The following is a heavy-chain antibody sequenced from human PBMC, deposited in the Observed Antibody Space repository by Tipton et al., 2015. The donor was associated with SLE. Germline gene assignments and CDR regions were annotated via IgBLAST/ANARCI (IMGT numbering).Heavy chain of an antibody. CDR3: ARSPPRPLGYYYYYYYMDV. Sequence: TLSLTCTVSGDSINSHYWSWIRQPAGKGLQWIGRIYPSGSINYNPSLKSRVTISVDTSKNQFSLKLSSVTAADTAVYYCARSPPRPLGYYYYYYYMDVWGKGTTVTVSS. CDR1: GDSINSHY. J-gene: IGHJ6*03. V-gene: IGHV4-4*07. CDR2: IYPSGSI. D-gene: IGHD7-27*01.